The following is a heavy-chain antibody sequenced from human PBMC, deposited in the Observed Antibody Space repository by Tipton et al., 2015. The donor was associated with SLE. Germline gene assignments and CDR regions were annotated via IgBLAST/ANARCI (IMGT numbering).Heavy chain of an antibody. D-gene: IGHD2-15*01. CDR2: IYSDGSST. J-gene: IGHJ4*02. CDR3: AKDRGGSWY. Sequence: SLRLSCAASGFTFSSYWMHWVRQAPGKGLVWVSRIYSDGSSTNYADSVKGRFTISRDNSKNTLYLQMNSLRAEDTAVYYCAKDRGGSWYWGQGTLVTVSS. V-gene: IGHV3-74*01. CDR1: GFTFSSYW.